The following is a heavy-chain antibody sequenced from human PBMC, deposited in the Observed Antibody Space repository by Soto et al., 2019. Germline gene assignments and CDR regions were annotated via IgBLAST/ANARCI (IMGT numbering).Heavy chain of an antibody. CDR1: GFTFDDYA. J-gene: IGHJ5*02. CDR3: AKDWKSGWFGGNWFDP. CDR2: ISWNSGSI. Sequence: EVQLVESGGGLVQPGRSLRLSCAASGFTFDDYAMHWVRQAPGKGLEWVSGISWNSGSIGYADSVKGRFTISRDNAKNSLYLHMNSLRAEDTALYYCAKDWKSGWFGGNWFDPWGQGTLVTVSS. D-gene: IGHD3-16*01. V-gene: IGHV3-9*01.